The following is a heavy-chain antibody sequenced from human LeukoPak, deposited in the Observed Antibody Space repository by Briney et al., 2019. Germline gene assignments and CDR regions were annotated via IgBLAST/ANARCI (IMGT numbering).Heavy chain of an antibody. D-gene: IGHD3-10*01. CDR2: ISNSGGST. CDR1: GFTFSSYA. J-gene: IGHJ4*02. V-gene: IGHV3-23*01. CDR3: AKRASGSGTTLYYFDY. Sequence: GGSLRLSCAASGFTFSSYAMSWVRQAPGKGLEWVSVISNSGGSTFYADSVKGRFTISRDNSKNTLYLQMNSLRAEDTAVYYCAKRASGSGTTLYYFDYWGQGTLVTVSS.